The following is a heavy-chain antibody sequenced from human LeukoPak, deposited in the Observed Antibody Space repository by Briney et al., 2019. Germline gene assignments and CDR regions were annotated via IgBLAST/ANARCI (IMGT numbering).Heavy chain of an antibody. D-gene: IGHD3-10*01. J-gene: IGHJ4*02. Sequence: TSETLSLTCTVSGGSISSSSYYWGWIRQPPGKGLEWIGSIYYSGSTYYNPSLKSRVTISVDTSKNQFSLKLSSVTAADTAVYYCASLRAGISMVRGSKLPDYWDQGTLVTVSS. CDR1: GGSISSSSYY. CDR3: ASLRAGISMVRGSKLPDY. V-gene: IGHV4-39*07. CDR2: IYYSGST.